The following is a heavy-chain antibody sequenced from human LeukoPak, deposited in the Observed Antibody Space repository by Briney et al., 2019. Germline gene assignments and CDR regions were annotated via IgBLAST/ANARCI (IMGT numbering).Heavy chain of an antibody. Sequence: PGRSLRLSCAASGFTFDDYAMHWVRQAPGKGLEWVSGISWNSGSIGYADSVKGRFTISRDNAKNSLYLQMNSLRAEDTALYHCARGLYGGNSFFDYWGQGTLVTVSS. CDR1: GFTFDDYA. D-gene: IGHD4-23*01. CDR3: ARGLYGGNSFFDY. CDR2: ISWNSGSI. V-gene: IGHV3-9*01. J-gene: IGHJ4*02.